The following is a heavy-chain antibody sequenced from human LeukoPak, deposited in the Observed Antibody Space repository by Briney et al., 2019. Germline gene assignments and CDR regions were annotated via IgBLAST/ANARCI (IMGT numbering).Heavy chain of an antibody. V-gene: IGHV3-30*04. D-gene: IGHD6-19*01. J-gene: IGHJ4*02. CDR2: ISYDGSNK. CDR3: ARGRYSSGWYCFDY. Sequence: GGSLRLSCAASGFTFSSYAMHWVRQAPGKGLEWVAVISYDGSNKYYADSVKGRFTISRDNSKNTLYLQMNSLRAEDTAVYYCARGRYSSGWYCFDYWGQGTLVTVSS. CDR1: GFTFSSYA.